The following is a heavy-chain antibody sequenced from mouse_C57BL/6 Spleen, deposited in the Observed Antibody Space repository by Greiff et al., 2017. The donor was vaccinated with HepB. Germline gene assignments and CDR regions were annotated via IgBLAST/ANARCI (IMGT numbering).Heavy chain of an antibody. CDR1: GYTFTSYW. CDR3: ARYDYDLDWFAY. J-gene: IGHJ3*01. D-gene: IGHD2-4*01. CDR2: IDPSDSET. Sequence: VQLQQSGAELVRPGSSVKLSCKASGYTFTSYWMHWVKQRPIQGLEWIGNIDPSDSETHYNQKFKDKATLTVDKSSSTAYMQLSSLTSEDSAVYYCARYDYDLDWFAYWGQGTLVTVSA. V-gene: IGHV1-52*01.